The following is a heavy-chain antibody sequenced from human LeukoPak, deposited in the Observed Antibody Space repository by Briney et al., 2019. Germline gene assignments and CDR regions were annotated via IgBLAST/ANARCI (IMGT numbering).Heavy chain of an antibody. CDR1: GFTFSSYS. CDR3: ARDQFSLAAAPPDY. Sequence: GGSLRLSCAASGFTFSSYSMNWVRQAPGKGLEWVSSISSSSSYIYYADSVKGRFTISRDNAKNSLYLQMNSLRAEGTAVYYCARDQFSLAAAPPDYWGQGTLVTVSS. CDR2: ISSSSSYI. D-gene: IGHD6-13*01. J-gene: IGHJ4*02. V-gene: IGHV3-21*01.